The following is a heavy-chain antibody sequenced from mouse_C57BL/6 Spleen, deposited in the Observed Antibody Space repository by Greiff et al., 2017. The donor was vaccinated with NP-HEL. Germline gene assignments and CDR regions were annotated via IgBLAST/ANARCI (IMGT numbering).Heavy chain of an antibody. CDR2: IDPENGDT. V-gene: IGHV14-4*01. CDR1: GFNIKDDY. J-gene: IGHJ1*03. Sequence: VQPKQSGAELVRPGASVKLSCTASGFNIKDDYMHWVKQRPEQGLEWIGWIDPENGDTEYASKFQGKATITADTSSNTAYLQLSSLTSEDTAVYYCTTDDSWYFDVWGTGTTVTVSS. CDR3: TTDDSWYFDV. D-gene: IGHD2-4*01.